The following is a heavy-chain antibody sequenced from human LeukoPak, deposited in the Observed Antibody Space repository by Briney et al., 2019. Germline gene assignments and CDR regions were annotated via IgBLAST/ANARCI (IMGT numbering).Heavy chain of an antibody. CDR3: ARDYAGRGDAFDI. V-gene: IGHV4-30-2*01. CDR1: GGSISSGGYS. J-gene: IGHJ3*02. CDR2: IYHSGST. D-gene: IGHD3-16*01. Sequence: KASQTLSLTCAVSGGSISSGGYSWSWIRQPPGKGLEWIGYIYHSGSTYYNSSLKSRVTISVDRSKNQFSLKLSSVTAADTAVYYCARDYAGRGDAFDIWGQGTMVTVSS.